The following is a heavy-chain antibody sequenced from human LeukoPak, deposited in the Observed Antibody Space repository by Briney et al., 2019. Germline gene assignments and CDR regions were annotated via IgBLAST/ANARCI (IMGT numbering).Heavy chain of an antibody. D-gene: IGHD3-3*01. CDR3: ATGSRFLEWLPLTGRTTYYFDY. J-gene: IGHJ4*02. CDR2: LDPEDGET. CDR1: GYTLTELS. Sequence: GASVKVSCKVSGYTLTELSMHWVRQAPGKGLEWMGGLDPEDGETIYAQKFQGRVTMTEDTSTDTAYMELSSLRSEDTAVYYCATGSRFLEWLPLTGRTTYYFDYWGQGTLVTVSS. V-gene: IGHV1-24*01.